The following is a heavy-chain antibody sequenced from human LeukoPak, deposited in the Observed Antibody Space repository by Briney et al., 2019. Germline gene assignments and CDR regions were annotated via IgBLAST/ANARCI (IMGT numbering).Heavy chain of an antibody. V-gene: IGHV3-30*18. Sequence: GGCLRLSCAASGFTFSSYGMHWVRQAPGKGREWVAVISYDGSNKYYADSVKGRFTISTDKSKNTLYLQMNSLRAEDTAVYYCAKVMVRGPAVDYWGQGTLVTVSS. J-gene: IGHJ4*02. CDR3: AKVMVRGPAVDY. CDR1: GFTFSSYG. D-gene: IGHD3-10*01. CDR2: ISYDGSNK.